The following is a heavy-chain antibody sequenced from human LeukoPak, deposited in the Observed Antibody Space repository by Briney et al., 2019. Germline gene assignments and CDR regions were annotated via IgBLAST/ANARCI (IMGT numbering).Heavy chain of an antibody. CDR3: ARDPYDFASWYAFDI. D-gene: IGHD3-3*01. Sequence: GGSLRLSCAASGFTFSSYAISWVRQAPGQGLEWMGGIIPIFGTANYAQKFQGRVTITADESTSTAYMELSSLRSEDTAVYYCARDPYDFASWYAFDIWGQGTMVTVSS. V-gene: IGHV1-69*01. CDR1: GFTFSSYA. J-gene: IGHJ3*02. CDR2: IIPIFGTA.